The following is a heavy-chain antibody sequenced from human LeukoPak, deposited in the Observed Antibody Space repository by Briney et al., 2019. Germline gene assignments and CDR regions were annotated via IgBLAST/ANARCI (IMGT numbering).Heavy chain of an antibody. D-gene: IGHD3-10*01. J-gene: IGHJ4*02. V-gene: IGHV1-3*01. Sequence: GAPVKVSCKASGYTFTRSAIHWVRQAPGERVGCVGYINAGNGNTKYSQKFQGRVTITRDTSASTAYMELSSLRSEDTAVYYCARVAMVRGVIMLYFDYWGQGTLVTVSS. CDR3: ARVAMVRGVIMLYFDY. CDR1: GYTFTRSA. CDR2: INAGNGNT.